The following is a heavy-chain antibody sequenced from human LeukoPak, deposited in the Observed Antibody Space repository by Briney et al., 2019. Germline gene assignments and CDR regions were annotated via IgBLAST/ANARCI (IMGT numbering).Heavy chain of an antibody. Sequence: GGSLRLSCTASGFIFRNYAMSWIRQAPGKGLEGVSLIYSGGSTYYPDSVKGRFTISRDYTENTLYLQMNSLRVEDTAVYFCARYLTGWSSAFDIWGQGTLVTVSS. CDR3: ARYLTGWSSAFDI. J-gene: IGHJ3*02. D-gene: IGHD6-19*01. V-gene: IGHV3-66*01. CDR2: IYSGGST. CDR1: GFIFRNYA.